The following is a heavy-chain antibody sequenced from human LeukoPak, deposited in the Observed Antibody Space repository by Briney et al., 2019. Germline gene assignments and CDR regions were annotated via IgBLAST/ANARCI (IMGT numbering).Heavy chain of an antibody. CDR3: ARVDPDSSSTLEVFDY. V-gene: IGHV4-59*01. Sequence: SETLSLTCTVSGGSISSYYWSWSRQPPGKGLEWIGYIYYSGSTNYNPSLKSRVTISVDTSKNQFSLKLSSVTAADTAVYYCARVDPDSSSTLEVFDYWGQGTLVTVSS. CDR2: IYYSGST. D-gene: IGHD6-6*01. CDR1: GGSISSYY. J-gene: IGHJ4*02.